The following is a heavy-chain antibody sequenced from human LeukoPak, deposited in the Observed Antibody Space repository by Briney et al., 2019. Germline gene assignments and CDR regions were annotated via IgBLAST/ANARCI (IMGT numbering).Heavy chain of an antibody. J-gene: IGHJ6*03. CDR2: IYHSGST. CDR1: GGSISSSNW. CDR3: ARDPMFRESYYYMDV. Sequence: SETLSLTCAVSGGSISSSNWWSWVRQPPGKGLEWIGEIYHSGSTNYNPSLKSRVTISVDKSKNQFSLKLSSVTAADTAVYYCARDPMFRESYYYMDVWGKGTTVTVSS. V-gene: IGHV4-4*02. D-gene: IGHD3-10*02.